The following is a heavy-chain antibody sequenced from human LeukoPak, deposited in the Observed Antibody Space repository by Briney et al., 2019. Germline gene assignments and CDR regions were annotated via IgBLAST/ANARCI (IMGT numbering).Heavy chain of an antibody. CDR2: VYYSGRT. J-gene: IGHJ6*02. V-gene: IGHV4-59*01. CDR3: ARTFSESYYYYGMNV. D-gene: IGHD1-26*01. Sequence: SETLSLTCTVSGGSISSYYWSWIRQPPGKGLEWIGYVYYSGRTNYNPSLKSRVTISVDTSKNQFSLKLSSVTAADTAVYYCARTFSESYYYYGMNVWGQGTTVTVSS. CDR1: GGSISSYY.